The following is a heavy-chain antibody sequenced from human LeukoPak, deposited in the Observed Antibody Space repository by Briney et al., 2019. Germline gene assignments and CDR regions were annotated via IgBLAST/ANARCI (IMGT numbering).Heavy chain of an antibody. CDR3: ARVFWGYCSGGSCYSVDY. J-gene: IGHJ4*02. CDR1: GGSISSYY. Sequence: SETLSLTCTVSGGSISSYYWSWIRQPPGKGLEWIGYIYYSGSTNYNPSLKSRVTISVDTSKNQFSLKLSSVTAADTAVYYCARVFWGYCSGGSCYSVDYRGQGTLVTVSS. D-gene: IGHD2-15*01. CDR2: IYYSGST. V-gene: IGHV4-59*01.